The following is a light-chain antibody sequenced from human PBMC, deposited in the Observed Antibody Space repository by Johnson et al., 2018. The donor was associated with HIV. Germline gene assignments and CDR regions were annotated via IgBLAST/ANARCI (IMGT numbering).Light chain of an antibody. CDR2: DNN. Sequence: LTQPPSVSAAPGQRVTISCSGSSSNIGNNYVSWYQQLPGTAPKLLIYDNNKRPSGIPDRFSGSKSGTSATLGITGLQTGDEADYYCGTWDSSLRGGVFGPGTKVTVL. CDR1: SSNIGNNY. J-gene: IGLJ1*01. CDR3: GTWDSSLRGGV. V-gene: IGLV1-51*01.